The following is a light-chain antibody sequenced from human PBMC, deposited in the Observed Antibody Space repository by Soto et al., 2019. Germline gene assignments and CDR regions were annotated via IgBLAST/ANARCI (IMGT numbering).Light chain of an antibody. CDR3: SSYTSSSTRV. CDR2: DVD. V-gene: IGLV2-14*03. J-gene: IGLJ1*01. Sequence: QSALTQPASVSGSPGQSITISCTGTSSDVGGYNYVSWYQQYPGKAPKVVIYDVDNRPSGVSHRFSGSKSGNTASLTIPGLQAEDEADYYCSSYTSSSTRVFGTGTKVTVL. CDR1: SSDVGGYNY.